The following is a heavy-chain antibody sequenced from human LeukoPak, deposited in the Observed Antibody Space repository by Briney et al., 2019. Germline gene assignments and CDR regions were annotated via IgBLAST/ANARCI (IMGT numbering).Heavy chain of an antibody. V-gene: IGHV4-39*01. D-gene: IGHD3-22*01. CDR2: INYSRST. Sequence: SETLSLTCTVSGGSLSSSSYYWGWIRQPPGKGLEWIGSINYSRSTYYNPSLQNRAIISVDTSKNQFSLKVSSVAAAYTAGYYCARQNARITMIVVASDYWGQGTLVSVP. J-gene: IGHJ4*02. CDR1: GGSLSSSSYY. CDR3: ARQNARITMIVVASDY.